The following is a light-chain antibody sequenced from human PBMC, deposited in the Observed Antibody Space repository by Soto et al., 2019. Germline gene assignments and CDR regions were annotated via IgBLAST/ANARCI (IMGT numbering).Light chain of an antibody. Sequence: LLTLSPGTLSVSPWERATGSDRASQSFRGLLAWYPQKPGQAPRLLIYDAYNRATGIPPRVSGRGSGTDVTRTISSLQPADSAVDDCQQRHLWPITFGPGTRLEI. CDR2: DAY. CDR1: QSFRGL. V-gene: IGKV3-11*01. CDR3: QQRHLWPIT. J-gene: IGKJ5*01.